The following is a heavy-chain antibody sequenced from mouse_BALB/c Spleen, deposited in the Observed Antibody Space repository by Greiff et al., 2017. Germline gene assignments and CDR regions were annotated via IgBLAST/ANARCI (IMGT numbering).Heavy chain of an antibody. J-gene: IGHJ4*01. CDR2: ISNGGGST. D-gene: IGHD2-4*01. Sequence: EVQLVESGGGLVQPGGSLKLSCAASGFTFSSYTMSWVRQTPEKRLEWVAYISNGGGSTYYPDTVKGRFTISRDNAKNTLYLQMSSLKSEDTAMYYCARQGDYDGFLYAMDYWGQGTSVTVSS. CDR1: GFTFSSYT. CDR3: ARQGDYDGFLYAMDY. V-gene: IGHV5-12-2*01.